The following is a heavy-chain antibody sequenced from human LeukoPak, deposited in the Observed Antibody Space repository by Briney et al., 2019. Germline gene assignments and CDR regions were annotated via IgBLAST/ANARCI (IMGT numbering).Heavy chain of an antibody. D-gene: IGHD3-22*01. J-gene: IGHJ4*02. CDR3: ARLDSSACYVDY. CDR2: IYYSGTT. CDR1: GGSISAYS. V-gene: IGHV4-59*08. Sequence: PSETLSLTCTVSGGSISAYSWSWIRQPPGKGLEWIGYIYYSGTTNYNSSLKSRVTISVDTSKSQFSLKLSSVTAADTAVYYCARLDSSACYVDYWGQGTLVTVSS.